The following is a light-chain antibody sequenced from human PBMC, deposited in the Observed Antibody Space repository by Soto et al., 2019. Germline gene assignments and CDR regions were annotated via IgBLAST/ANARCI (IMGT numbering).Light chain of an antibody. CDR3: QNYNGAPWT. CDR2: AAS. V-gene: IGKV1-27*01. J-gene: IGKJ1*01. Sequence: DIQMTQSPSSLSASVGDRVTITCRASQGISNYLVWYQQKQWKVPKLLIYAASTLQSGVPSRFSGSESGTHFTLTISSLQPEDVATYYCQNYNGAPWTFGQGTKVEIK. CDR1: QGISNY.